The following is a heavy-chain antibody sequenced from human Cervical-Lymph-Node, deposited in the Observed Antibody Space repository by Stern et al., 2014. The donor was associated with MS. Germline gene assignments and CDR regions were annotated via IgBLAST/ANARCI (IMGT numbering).Heavy chain of an antibody. CDR1: GYTFTDYY. Sequence: QVQLVQSGAEVKKPGASVKVSCKASGYTFTDYYVHWVRQAPGQRLQWMGWINPNSGGTNYALKFQDWVTLTSDTSISTAYMELSRLRSDDTAVYYCAGGSRGVKTLFYWGQGTLVTVSS. J-gene: IGHJ4*02. CDR3: AGGSRGVKTLFY. D-gene: IGHD3-10*01. V-gene: IGHV1-2*04. CDR2: INPNSGGT.